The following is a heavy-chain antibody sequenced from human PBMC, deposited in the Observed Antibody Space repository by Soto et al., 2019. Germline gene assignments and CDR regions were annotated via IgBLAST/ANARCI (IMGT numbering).Heavy chain of an antibody. J-gene: IGHJ5*02. D-gene: IGHD3-10*01. V-gene: IGHV4-34*01. CDR3: ARGGRYLWFGELLRKGLDP. Sequence: SETLSLTCAVEGGSFNDDYWSWIRHSPGKGLEWIGYIYYSGSTYYNPSLKSRVTISVDTSKNQFSLKLSSVTAADTAVYYCARGGRYLWFGELLRKGLDPWGQGTLVTVSS. CDR1: GGSFNDDY. CDR2: IYYSGST.